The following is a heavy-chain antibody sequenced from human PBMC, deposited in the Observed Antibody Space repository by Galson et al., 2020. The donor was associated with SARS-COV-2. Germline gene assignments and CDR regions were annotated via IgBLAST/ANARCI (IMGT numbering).Heavy chain of an antibody. Sequence: GESLKISCKGSGYSFTSYWIGWARQMPGKGLEWMGIIYPGDSDTRYSPSFQGQVTISADKSISTAYLQWSSLKASDTAMYYCASAGYFDWVTFDYWGQGTLVTVSS. CDR3: ASAGYFDWVTFDY. CDR2: IYPGDSDT. J-gene: IGHJ4*02. D-gene: IGHD3-9*01. V-gene: IGHV5-51*01. CDR1: GYSFTSYW.